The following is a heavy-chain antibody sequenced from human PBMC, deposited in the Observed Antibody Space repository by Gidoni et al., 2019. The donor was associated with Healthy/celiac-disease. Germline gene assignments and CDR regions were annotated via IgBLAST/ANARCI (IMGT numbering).Heavy chain of an antibody. CDR3: ASFPLVVPAAKGVVGY. CDR1: GGSISSYY. CDR2: IYYSGST. D-gene: IGHD2-2*01. J-gene: IGHJ4*02. V-gene: IGHV4-59*01. Sequence: QVQLQESGPGLVKPSETLSLTCTVSGGSISSYYWSWIRQPPGKGLEWIGYIYYSGSTNYNPSLKSRVTISVDTSKNQFSLKLSSVTAADTAVYYCASFPLVVPAAKGVVGYWGQGTLVTVSS.